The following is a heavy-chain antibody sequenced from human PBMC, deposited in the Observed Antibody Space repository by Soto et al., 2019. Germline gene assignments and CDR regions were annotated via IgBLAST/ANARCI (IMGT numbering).Heavy chain of an antibody. V-gene: IGHV4-34*01. Sequence: PSETLSLTCAVYGGSFSGYYWSWIRQPPGKGLEWIGEINHSGSTNYNPSLKSRVTISVDTSKNQFSLNLSSVTAADTAVYYCARGRPGRSSGWYNYWGQGTLVTVSS. D-gene: IGHD6-19*01. J-gene: IGHJ4*02. CDR1: GGSFSGYY. CDR2: INHSGST. CDR3: ARGRPGRSSGWYNY.